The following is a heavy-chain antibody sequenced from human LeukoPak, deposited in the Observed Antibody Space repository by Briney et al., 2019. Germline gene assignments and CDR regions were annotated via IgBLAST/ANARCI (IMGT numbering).Heavy chain of an antibody. D-gene: IGHD1-14*01. CDR2: IHRSGST. J-gene: IGHJ4*02. Sequence: SGTLSLTCTVSPDSTTSNFWSWVRQPPGKGLEWIGEIHRSGSTNYNPSLQSRVTISIDRSKTQIALELSSVTAADTAVYCCAREIVGGFNPGAYWGQGTLVTVSS. CDR1: PDSTTSNF. V-gene: IGHV4-4*01. CDR3: AREIVGGFNPGAY.